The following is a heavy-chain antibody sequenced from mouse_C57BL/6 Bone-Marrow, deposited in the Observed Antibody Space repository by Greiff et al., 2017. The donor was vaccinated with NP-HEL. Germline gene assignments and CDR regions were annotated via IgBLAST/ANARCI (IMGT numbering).Heavy chain of an antibody. CDR3: ARSVDGYYCGYFDY. CDR2: INPNNGGT. D-gene: IGHD2-3*01. Sequence: DVKLQESGPELVKPGASVKMSCKASGYTFTDYNMHWVKQSHGKSLEWIGYINPNNGGTSYNQKFKGKATLTVNKSSSTAYTELRSLTSEDSAVYYCARSVDGYYCGYFDYWGQGTTLTVSS. V-gene: IGHV1-22*01. CDR1: GYTFTDYN. J-gene: IGHJ2*01.